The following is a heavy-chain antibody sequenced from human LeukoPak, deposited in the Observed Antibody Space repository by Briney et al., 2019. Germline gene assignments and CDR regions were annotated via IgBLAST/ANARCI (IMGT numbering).Heavy chain of an antibody. D-gene: IGHD5-18*01. CDR3: ARAGGTNMVTSVHFQH. CDR1: GFTFGSYA. J-gene: IGHJ1*01. Sequence: PGRSLRLSCTASGFTFGSYAMHWVRQAPGKGLEWVAFISYDGSNKYYADSVKGRFTISRDNSKNTLYVQMNSLRAEDTAVYYCARAGGTNMVTSVHFQHWGQGTLVTVSS. V-gene: IGHV3-30*04. CDR2: ISYDGSNK.